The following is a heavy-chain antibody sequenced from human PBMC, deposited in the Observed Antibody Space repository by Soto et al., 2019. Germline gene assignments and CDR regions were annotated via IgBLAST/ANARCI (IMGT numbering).Heavy chain of an antibody. CDR3: ARHGSY. Sequence: QLQLQESGPGLVKPSETLSLTCNVSGVSISDTSYYWGWIRQPPGRGLEWMGTIYFSGTTFYNPSLKSRHTISVDTSQNQFSLRVRSVTAADTAVYYCARHGSYWGQGTLVAVSS. J-gene: IGHJ4*02. V-gene: IGHV4-39*01. CDR2: IYFSGTT. CDR1: GVSISDTSYY.